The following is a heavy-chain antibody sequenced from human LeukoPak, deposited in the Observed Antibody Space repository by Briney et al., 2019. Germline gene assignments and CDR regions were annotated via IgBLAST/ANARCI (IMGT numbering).Heavy chain of an antibody. V-gene: IGHV3-53*01. CDR3: ARELWFGEFGAFDI. CDR2: IYSGGST. Sequence: PGGSLRLSCAASGFTVSSNYMSWVRQAPGKGLEWVSVIYSGGSTYYADSVKGRFTISRGNSKNTLYLQMNSLRAEDTAVYYCARELWFGEFGAFDIWGQGTMVTVSS. J-gene: IGHJ3*02. D-gene: IGHD3-10*01. CDR1: GFTVSSNY.